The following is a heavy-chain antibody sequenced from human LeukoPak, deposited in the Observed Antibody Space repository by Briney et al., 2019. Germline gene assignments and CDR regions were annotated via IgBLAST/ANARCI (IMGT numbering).Heavy chain of an antibody. Sequence: GGSLRLSCAASGFTFSSYDMHWVRQAIGKGLEWVSTIGTAGDTYYPGSVKGRFTISRENAKNCLYLQMNSLRAGDTAVYYCARALEGADSYGMDVWGQGTTVTVS. CDR3: ARALEGADSYGMDV. CDR1: GFTFSSYD. V-gene: IGHV3-13*04. J-gene: IGHJ6*02. CDR2: IGTAGDT. D-gene: IGHD3-3*01.